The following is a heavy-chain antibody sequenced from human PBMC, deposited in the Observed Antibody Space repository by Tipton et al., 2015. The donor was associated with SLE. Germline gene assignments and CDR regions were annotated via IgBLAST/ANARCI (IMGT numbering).Heavy chain of an antibody. CDR3: AKGAHFDD. J-gene: IGHJ4*02. CDR2: IYSDGST. V-gene: IGHV3-23*03. CDR1: GFSFRSFA. Sequence: SLRLSCAASGFSFRSFAMNWVRLLPGKGLEWVSVIYSDGSTYSADSVKGRFFVSRDNSRNMLSLQMNSLRADDTAVYYCAKGAHFDDWGQGTLVTVSS.